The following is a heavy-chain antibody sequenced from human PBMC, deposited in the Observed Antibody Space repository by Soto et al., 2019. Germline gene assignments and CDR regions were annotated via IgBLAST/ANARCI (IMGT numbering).Heavy chain of an antibody. CDR2: ISYDGSNK. CDR3: AKGRLSEKGDY. Sequence: GGSLRLSCAASGFTFSSYGMHWVRQAPGKGLEWVAVISYDGSNKYYADSVKGRFTISRDNSKNTLYLQMNSLRAEDTAVYYCAKGRLSEKGDYWGQGTLVTVSS. D-gene: IGHD3-16*02. J-gene: IGHJ4*02. CDR1: GFTFSSYG. V-gene: IGHV3-30*18.